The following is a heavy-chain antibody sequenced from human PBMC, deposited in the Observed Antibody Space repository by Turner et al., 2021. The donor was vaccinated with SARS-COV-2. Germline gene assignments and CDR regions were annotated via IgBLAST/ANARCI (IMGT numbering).Heavy chain of an antibody. CDR2: ITSRSSYI. D-gene: IGHD2-2*01. J-gene: IGHJ4*02. Sequence: EVQLVESGGGLVKPGGSLRLSCAASGFTFSTYSMNWVRQAPGKGLEWVSSITSRSSYIYYSDSVKGRFTISRDNAKNSLYLQMNSLRAEDTAVYYCAREIVVPAAYGGGFDYWGQGTLVTVSS. V-gene: IGHV3-21*01. CDR3: AREIVVPAAYGGGFDY. CDR1: GFTFSTYS.